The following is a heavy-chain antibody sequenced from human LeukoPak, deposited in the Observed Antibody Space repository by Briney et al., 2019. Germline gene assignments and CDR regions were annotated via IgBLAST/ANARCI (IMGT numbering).Heavy chain of an antibody. CDR3: AREPVAGSVD. D-gene: IGHD4-23*01. Sequence: PGGSLRLSCEVSGFTFSSYSMNWVRQAPGKGLEWVSSISSSSSYIYYADSVKGRFTISRDSAKNSLYLQMNSLRAEDTAVYYCAREPVAGSVDWGQGTLVTVSS. CDR1: GFTFSSYS. J-gene: IGHJ4*02. CDR2: ISSSSSYI. V-gene: IGHV3-21*01.